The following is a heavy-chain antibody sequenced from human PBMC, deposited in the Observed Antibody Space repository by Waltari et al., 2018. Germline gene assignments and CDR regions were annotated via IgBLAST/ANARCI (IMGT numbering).Heavy chain of an antibody. Sequence: EVQLVESGGGLIQPGGSLRLSCAASGFTVSSNYISWVRQAPGKGREWVSVIYSGGSRYYADSVRGRFTISRDNAENTLYLQMNSLRAEDTAVYFCAGGAYSYSYLDYWGQGTLVTVSS. CDR1: GFTVSSNY. V-gene: IGHV3-53*01. CDR2: IYSGGSR. CDR3: AGGAYSYSYLDY. D-gene: IGHD4-4*01. J-gene: IGHJ4*02.